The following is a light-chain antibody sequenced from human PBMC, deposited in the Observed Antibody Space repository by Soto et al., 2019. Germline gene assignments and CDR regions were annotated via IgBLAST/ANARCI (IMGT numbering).Light chain of an antibody. J-gene: IGKJ2*01. Sequence: EIVLTQSPGTLSLSPGERATLSCRASQSVSSNYLAWYQQKPGQAPRLLIYGASSRATGIPDRFSGSGSGTDFTLNISRLEPEDFAVYYCQQYGSSLYTFGQGTTLEIK. CDR3: QQYGSSLYT. V-gene: IGKV3-20*01. CDR2: GAS. CDR1: QSVSSNY.